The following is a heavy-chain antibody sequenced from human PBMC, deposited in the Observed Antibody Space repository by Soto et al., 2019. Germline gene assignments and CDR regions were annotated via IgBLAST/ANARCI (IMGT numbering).Heavy chain of an antibody. CDR1: GGSFSGYY. Sequence: QVQLQQWGAGLLKPSETLSLTCAVYGGSFSGYYWSWIRQPPGKGLEWIGEINHSGSTNYNPSLNSRVTISVDTSKNQFSLKLRSVTAADTAVYYCARRGGLLWFGELPKGTYYGMDVWGQGTTVTVSS. J-gene: IGHJ6*02. V-gene: IGHV4-34*01. D-gene: IGHD3-10*01. CDR2: INHSGST. CDR3: ARRGGLLWFGELPKGTYYGMDV.